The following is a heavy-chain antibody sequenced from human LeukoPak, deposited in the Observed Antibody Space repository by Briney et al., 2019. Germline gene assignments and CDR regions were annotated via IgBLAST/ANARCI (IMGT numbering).Heavy chain of an antibody. CDR1: GFTFSIYW. CDR2: IKQDGSEK. V-gene: IGHV3-7*01. Sequence: GGSLRLSCAASGFTFSIYWMSWVRQAPGKGLEWVANIKQDGSEKYYVDSVKGRFTISRDNAKNSLYLQMNSLRAEDTAVYYCARDEFGGASFEPWGEGTLVTVSS. CDR3: ARDEFGGASFEP. D-gene: IGHD3-16*01. J-gene: IGHJ5*02.